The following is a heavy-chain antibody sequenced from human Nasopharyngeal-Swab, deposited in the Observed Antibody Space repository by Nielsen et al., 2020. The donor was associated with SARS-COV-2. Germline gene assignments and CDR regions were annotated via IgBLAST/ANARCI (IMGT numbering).Heavy chain of an antibody. Sequence: WIRQPPGKGLEWVANIKQDGSEKYYVDSVKSRFTISRDNAKNSLYLQMNSLRAEDTAVYYCARVSRYYDILTGYYAEDGMDVWGQGTTVTVSS. CDR3: ARVSRYYDILTGYYAEDGMDV. CDR2: IKQDGSEK. J-gene: IGHJ6*02. D-gene: IGHD3-9*01. V-gene: IGHV3-7*01.